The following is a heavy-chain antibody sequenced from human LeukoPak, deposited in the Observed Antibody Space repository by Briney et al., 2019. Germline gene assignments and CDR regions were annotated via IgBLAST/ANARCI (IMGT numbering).Heavy chain of an antibody. D-gene: IGHD3-10*01. Sequence: GGSLRLSCAASGFTFSSYAMSWVRQAPGKGLEWVSAISGSGGSTYYADSVKGRFTISRDNSKNTLYLRMNSLRAEDTAVYYCARPDYYGSGSDYWGQGTLVTVSS. CDR1: GFTFSSYA. CDR3: ARPDYYGSGSDY. CDR2: ISGSGGST. J-gene: IGHJ4*02. V-gene: IGHV3-23*01.